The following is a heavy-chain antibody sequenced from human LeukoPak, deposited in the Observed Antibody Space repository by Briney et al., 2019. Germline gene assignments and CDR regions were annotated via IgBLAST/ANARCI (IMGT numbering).Heavy chain of an antibody. CDR2: IYTSGST. J-gene: IGHJ6*02. D-gene: IGHD2-2*01. CDR1: GGSISSYY. V-gene: IGHV4-4*07. CDR3: ARDRIVVVPAAIMGGCYYYGIDV. Sequence: SETLSLTCTVSGGSISSYYWSWIRQPAGKGLEWIGRIYTSGSTNYNPSLKSRVTMSVDTSKNQFSLKLSSVTAADTAVYYCARDRIVVVPAAIMGGCYYYGIDVWGQGTTVTVSS.